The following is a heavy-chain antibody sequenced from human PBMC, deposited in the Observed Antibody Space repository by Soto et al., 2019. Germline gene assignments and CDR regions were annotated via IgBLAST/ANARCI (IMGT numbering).Heavy chain of an antibody. Sequence: QVHLVQSAAEVKKPGASVTVSCKASGYPFSSYGITWVRQAPGQGLEWMGWTSAFYGNSTYSEKFQGRVTMTIDTSTNTAYMDLRSLKSDDTAVYYCARLVVDGRPLDYWGLGTLVTVSS. V-gene: IGHV1-18*04. CDR2: TSAFYGNS. D-gene: IGHD2-8*02. CDR3: ARLVVDGRPLDY. CDR1: GYPFSSYG. J-gene: IGHJ4*02.